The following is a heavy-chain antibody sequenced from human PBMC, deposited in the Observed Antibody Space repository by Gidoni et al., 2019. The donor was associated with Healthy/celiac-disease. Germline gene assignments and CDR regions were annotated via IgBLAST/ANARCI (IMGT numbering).Heavy chain of an antibody. CDR3: ARGSYGGSYPGGDY. Sequence: QVQLVESGGGVVQPGRSLRLSCAASGCTFSSYAMHWVRQAPGKGLEWVAVISYDGSNKYYADSVKGRFTISRDNSKNTLYLQMNSLRAEDTAVYYCARGSYGGSYPGGDYWGQGTLVTVSS. J-gene: IGHJ4*02. V-gene: IGHV3-30-3*01. CDR2: ISYDGSNK. CDR1: GCTFSSYA. D-gene: IGHD1-26*01.